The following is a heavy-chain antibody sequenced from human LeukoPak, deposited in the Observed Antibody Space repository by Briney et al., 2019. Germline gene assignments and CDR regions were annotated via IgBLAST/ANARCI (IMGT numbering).Heavy chain of an antibody. D-gene: IGHD3-9*01. CDR2: ITGSGGTS. Sequence: PGASLRLSCAASGVIFRNYAMCWVRQAPGKGLEWVSAITGSGGTSWYADPVKPHFTISRHNSKNPFHLQMHPLAALGTAVYYCAKWGDYDGLTGYYDSDCWGQGTLVTVSS. J-gene: IGHJ4*02. V-gene: IGHV3-23*01. CDR3: AKWGDYDGLTGYYDSDC. CDR1: GVIFRNYA.